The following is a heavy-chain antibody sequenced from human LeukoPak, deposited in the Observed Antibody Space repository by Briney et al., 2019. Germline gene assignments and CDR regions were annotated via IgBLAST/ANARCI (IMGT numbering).Heavy chain of an antibody. CDR3: ARDWSGYDYYYGMDV. Sequence: SETLSLTCTVSGGSISSGDYYWSWIRQPPGKGLEWIGYIYYSGSTYYNPSLKSRVTISVDTSKNQFSLKLSSVTAADTAVYYRARDWSGYDYYYGMDVWGKGTTVTVSS. D-gene: IGHD5-12*01. CDR1: GGSISSGDYY. CDR2: IYYSGST. J-gene: IGHJ6*04. V-gene: IGHV4-30-4*01.